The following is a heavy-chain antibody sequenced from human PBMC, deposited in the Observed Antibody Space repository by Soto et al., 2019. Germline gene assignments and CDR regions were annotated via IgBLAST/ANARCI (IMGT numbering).Heavy chain of an antibody. D-gene: IGHD6-19*01. V-gene: IGHV3-23*01. CDR1: GCTFSSYA. Sequence: GGSLRLSCAASGCTFSSYAMSWVRQAPGKGLEWVSAISGSGGSTYYADSVKGRFTISRDNSKNTLYLQMNSLRAEDTAVYYCANDLVSGWYESIPWGQGTLVTVSS. J-gene: IGHJ5*02. CDR2: ISGSGGST. CDR3: ANDLVSGWYESIP.